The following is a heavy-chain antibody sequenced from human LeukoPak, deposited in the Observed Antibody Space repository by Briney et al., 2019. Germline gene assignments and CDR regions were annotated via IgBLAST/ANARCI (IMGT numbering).Heavy chain of an antibody. CDR3: ARDMGGIAARPMGRYAFDI. CDR2: ISSSSSYI. D-gene: IGHD6-6*01. Sequence: GGSLRLSCAASGFTFSSYAMSWVRQAPGKGLEWVSSISSSSSYIYYADSVKGRFTISRDNAKNSLYLQMNSLRAEDTAVYYCARDMGGIAARPMGRYAFDIWGQGTMVTVSS. J-gene: IGHJ3*02. V-gene: IGHV3-21*01. CDR1: GFTFSSYA.